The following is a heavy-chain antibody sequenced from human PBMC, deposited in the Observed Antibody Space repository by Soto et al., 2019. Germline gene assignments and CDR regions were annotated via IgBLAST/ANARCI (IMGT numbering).Heavy chain of an antibody. CDR2: ISSSSSYI. Sequence: GGSLRLSCAASGFTFSSYSMNWVRQAPGKGLEWVSSISSSSSYIYYADSVKGRFTISRDNAKNSLYLQMNSLRAEDTAVYYCARAVWSGYYRPTWLDYWGQGTLVTVSS. CDR3: ARAVWSGYYRPTWLDY. V-gene: IGHV3-21*01. CDR1: GFTFSSYS. D-gene: IGHD3-3*01. J-gene: IGHJ4*02.